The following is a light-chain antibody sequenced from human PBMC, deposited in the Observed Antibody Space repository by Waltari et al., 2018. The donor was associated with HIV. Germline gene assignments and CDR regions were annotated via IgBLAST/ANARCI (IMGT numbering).Light chain of an antibody. Sequence: EIVLTQSPATLSLSLGEGATPSCRANQSVTNSLTWYQQKPGQAPRLLIFDVSKMAPGVPAGFSGSGSGADLSHTISCLEPEDIAVDDGQHRSSRCPYTFGQGTKLEIK. CDR1: QSVTNS. J-gene: IGKJ2*01. CDR2: DVS. V-gene: IGKV3-11*01. CDR3: QHRSSRCPYT.